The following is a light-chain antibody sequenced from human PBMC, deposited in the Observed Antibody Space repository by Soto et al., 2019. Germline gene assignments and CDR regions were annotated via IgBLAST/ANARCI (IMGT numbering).Light chain of an antibody. CDR1: QDIRTS. Sequence: DIPMTQSPSSLSASVGVRVSITCQASQDIRTSLSWFQHKPGRAPKLLIYGSSYLETGVPSRFRGSGSGKDFTFTITSLQPEDVATYYCQHYNNLPPFTFGPGTIVDIK. CDR3: QHYNNLPPFT. J-gene: IGKJ3*01. V-gene: IGKV1-33*01. CDR2: GSS.